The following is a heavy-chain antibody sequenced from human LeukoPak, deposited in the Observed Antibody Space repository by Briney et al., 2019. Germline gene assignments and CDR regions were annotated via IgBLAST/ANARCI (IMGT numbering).Heavy chain of an antibody. V-gene: IGHV3-7*01. Sequence: PGGSLRLSCAASGFTFSDYWMSWVRQAPGKGLQWVANINQDGSEKYYVDSVKGRFSISRDNTKNSLYLQVSSLRAEDTAVYYCVRVSHYDGSSYYSMDFDFWGQGTLVTVSS. CDR3: VRVSHYDGSSYYSMDFDF. J-gene: IGHJ4*02. CDR1: GFTFSDYW. CDR2: INQDGSEK. D-gene: IGHD3-22*01.